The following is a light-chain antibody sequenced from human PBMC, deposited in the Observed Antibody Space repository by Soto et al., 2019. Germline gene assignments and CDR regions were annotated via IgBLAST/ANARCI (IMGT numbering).Light chain of an antibody. CDR2: DAS. V-gene: IGKV3-11*01. CDR1: QSVRTY. Sequence: EIVLTQSPGTLSLSPGERATLSCRASQSVRTYLAWYQVKPGQAPRLLIYDASSRASGVPARFSGSGSGTDFTLTISSLEHEDFALYYCQQRNSWPPITFGQGTRLEIK. J-gene: IGKJ5*01. CDR3: QQRNSWPPIT.